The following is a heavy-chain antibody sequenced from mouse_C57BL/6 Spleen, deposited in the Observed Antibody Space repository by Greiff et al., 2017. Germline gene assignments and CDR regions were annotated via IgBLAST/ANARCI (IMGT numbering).Heavy chain of an antibody. D-gene: IGHD1-3*01. CDR2: ISNLAYSI. V-gene: IGHV5-15*01. CDR3: ARHEAVGAMDY. Sequence: EVKLMESGGGLVQPGGSLKLSCAASGFTFSDYGMAWVRQAPREGPEWVAFISNLAYSIYYADTVTGRFTISRENAKNTLYLEMSSLRSEDTAMYYCARHEAVGAMDYWGQGTSGTVSS. CDR1: GFTFSDYG. J-gene: IGHJ4*01.